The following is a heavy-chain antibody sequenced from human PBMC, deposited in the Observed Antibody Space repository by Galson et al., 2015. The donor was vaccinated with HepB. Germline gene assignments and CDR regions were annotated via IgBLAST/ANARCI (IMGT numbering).Heavy chain of an antibody. J-gene: IGHJ4*02. CDR1: GDSISDHY. CDR2: MYYSGNT. CDR3: ARDLGGAGFFDS. D-gene: IGHD3-10*01. V-gene: IGHV4-59*11. Sequence: ETLSLTCTVSGDSISDHYWSWIRQPPGKGLEWIGYMYYSGNTNYNPSLKSRVTISVDTSKNQLSLRLSSVTAADTAVYYCARDLGGAGFFDSWGQGTLVTVSS.